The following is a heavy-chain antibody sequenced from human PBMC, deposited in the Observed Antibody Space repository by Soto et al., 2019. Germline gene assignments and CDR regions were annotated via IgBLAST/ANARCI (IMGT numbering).Heavy chain of an antibody. CDR2: ISAYNGNT. V-gene: IGHV1-18*01. D-gene: IGHD3-3*01. Sequence: ASVKVSCKASGGTLSSYAISWVRQAPGQGLEWMGWISAYNGNTNYAQKLQGRVTMTTDTSTSTAYMELRSLRSDDTAVYYCARVEEAVTIFGVVIVYFDYWGQGTLVTVSS. J-gene: IGHJ4*02. CDR1: GGTLSSYA. CDR3: ARVEEAVTIFGVVIVYFDY.